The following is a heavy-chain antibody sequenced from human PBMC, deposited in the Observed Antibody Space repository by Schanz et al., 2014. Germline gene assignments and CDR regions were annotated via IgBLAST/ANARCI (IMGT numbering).Heavy chain of an antibody. CDR1: GFTFSSYG. V-gene: IGHV3-30*19. CDR2: ISYDGSNK. Sequence: QVQLVESGGGVVQFGRSLRLSCVASGFTFSSYGMHWVRQAPGKGPEWVAVISYDGSNKYYADSVKGRFTISRDNSKNTLYLQMNSLRAEDTAVYYCAREQIMAAAGLVDYWGHGTLVTVSS. D-gene: IGHD6-13*01. CDR3: AREQIMAAAGLVDY. J-gene: IGHJ4*01.